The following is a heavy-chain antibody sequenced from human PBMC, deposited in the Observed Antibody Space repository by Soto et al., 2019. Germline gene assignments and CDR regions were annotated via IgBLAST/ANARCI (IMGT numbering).Heavy chain of an antibody. Sequence: QVQLQQWGAGLLQPSETLSLTCAVYGGSFSGYYWSWIRQPPGKGLEWIGEINHSGSTNYNPSLKRRDTISVDTSKNQCSLKLSSVTAADTAVYYCARSGGTKSRSGFDYWGQGTLVTVSS. J-gene: IGHJ4*02. CDR1: GGSFSGYY. CDR3: ARSGGTKSRSGFDY. V-gene: IGHV4-34*01. D-gene: IGHD2-8*01. CDR2: INHSGST.